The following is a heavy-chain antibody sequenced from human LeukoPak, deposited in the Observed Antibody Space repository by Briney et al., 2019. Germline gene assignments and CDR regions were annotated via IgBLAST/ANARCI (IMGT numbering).Heavy chain of an antibody. CDR2: TYYRSKWNN. D-gene: IGHD1-1*01. Sequence: SQTLSLTCAISGDSVSSNSTAWNWIRQSPSRGLEWLGRTYYRSKWNNNFAVSVKSRITINPDTSKNQFSLQLNSVTPEDTAVYYCTRGAAGTMDYWGQGTLVTVSS. CDR3: TRGAAGTMDY. CDR1: GDSVSSNSTA. V-gene: IGHV6-1*01. J-gene: IGHJ4*02.